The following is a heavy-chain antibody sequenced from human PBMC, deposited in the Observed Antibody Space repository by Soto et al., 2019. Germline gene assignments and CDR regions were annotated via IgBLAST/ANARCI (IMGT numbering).Heavy chain of an antibody. CDR2: ITPNMPLT. CDR1: GVSFNSYG. V-gene: IGHV1-69*09. Sequence: QVQLLQSGAEVKRPGSSVRVSCKASGVSFNSYGFAWVRQAPGQGLEWLVKITPNMPLTNYAHSFQGRVIITAETSTSTSYLELTSLTSEDTAVYYCARMKLARLDLWGQGTLVTVSS. J-gene: IGHJ4*02. CDR3: ARMKLARLDL.